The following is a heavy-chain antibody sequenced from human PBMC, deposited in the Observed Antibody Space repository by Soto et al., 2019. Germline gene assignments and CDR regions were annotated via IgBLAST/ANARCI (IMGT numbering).Heavy chain of an antibody. CDR1: GGSFSTYY. Sequence: SETLSLTCPVSGGSFSTYYWGWIRQTPGKGLEWIGYIYYSGSTNCNPSLKSRVTMSVDTSKNQFSLKLSSVTAADTAVYYCARVSYSSSWYWFDPWGPGTLVTVSS. V-gene: IGHV4-59*13. J-gene: IGHJ5*02. CDR2: IYYSGST. D-gene: IGHD6-13*01. CDR3: ARVSYSSSWYWFDP.